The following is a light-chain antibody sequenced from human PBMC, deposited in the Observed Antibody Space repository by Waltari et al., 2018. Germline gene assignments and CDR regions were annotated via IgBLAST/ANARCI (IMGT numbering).Light chain of an antibody. J-gene: IGLJ3*02. CDR2: EDS. CDR3: YSTDSSDTHRV. CDR1: ALPKKY. Sequence: SYELTQPPSVSVSPGQAARITCSGDALPKKYAYWYQQKSGQAPVRVIYEDSKRPSGIPERVSGSSSGTTATLTLSGAQVEDEGDYYCYSTDSSDTHRVFGGGTKLTVL. V-gene: IGLV3-10*01.